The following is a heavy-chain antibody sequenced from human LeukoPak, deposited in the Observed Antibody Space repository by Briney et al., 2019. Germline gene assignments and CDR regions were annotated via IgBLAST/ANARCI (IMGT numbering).Heavy chain of an antibody. D-gene: IGHD5-24*01. J-gene: IGHJ4*02. V-gene: IGHV3-9*01. CDR1: GLPYDDYA. CDR2: ISWNGGNI. CDR3: ARGRRDGYNSDC. Sequence: HPGRSLRLSCAASGLPYDDYAMHWVRHAPGKGLDWVSGISWNGGNIVYADSVKGRFTISRDNSKNTLYLQMNSLRAEDTAVYYCARGRRDGYNSDCWGQGTLVTVSS.